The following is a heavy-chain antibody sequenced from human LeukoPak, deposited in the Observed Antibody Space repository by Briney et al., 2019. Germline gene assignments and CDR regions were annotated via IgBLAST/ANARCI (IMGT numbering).Heavy chain of an antibody. J-gene: IGHJ3*02. CDR2: IIPIFGTA. D-gene: IGHD4-17*01. Sequence: GASVKVSCKASGGTFSSYAISWVRQAPGQGLEWMGGIIPIFGTANYAQKFQGRVTITADESTSTAYMELSSLRSEDTAVYYCARRLLAYGAYEGAFDIWGQGTMVTVSS. V-gene: IGHV1-69*13. CDR1: GGTFSSYA. CDR3: ARRLLAYGAYEGAFDI.